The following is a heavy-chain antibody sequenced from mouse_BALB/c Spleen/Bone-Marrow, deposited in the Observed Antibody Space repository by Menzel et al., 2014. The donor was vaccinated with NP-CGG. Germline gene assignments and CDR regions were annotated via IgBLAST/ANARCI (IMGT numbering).Heavy chain of an antibody. CDR2: IRNKAYGYTT. CDR1: GFTFIDYY. J-gene: IGHJ4*01. CDR3: ARFPMDY. V-gene: IGHV7-3*02. Sequence: EVQLQESGGGLVQPGGSLRLSCTTSGFTFIDYYMSWVRQPPGKALEWLGFIRNKAYGYTTEYSASVKGRFTISRDNSQSILYLQMNTLRAEDSATYYCARFPMDYWGQGTSVTVSS.